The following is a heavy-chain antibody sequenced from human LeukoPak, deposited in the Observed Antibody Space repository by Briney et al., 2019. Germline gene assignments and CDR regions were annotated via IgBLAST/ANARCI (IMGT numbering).Heavy chain of an antibody. CDR1: GGSISSYY. CDR3: ARGIAARVLDAFDI. J-gene: IGHJ3*02. Sequence: SETLSLTCTVSGGSISSYYWSWIRQPAGKGLEWIGRIYTSGSTNYNPSLKSRVTMSVDTSKNQFSLKLSSVTAADTAVYYCARGIAARVLDAFDIWGQGTMVTVSS. V-gene: IGHV4-4*07. D-gene: IGHD6-6*01. CDR2: IYTSGST.